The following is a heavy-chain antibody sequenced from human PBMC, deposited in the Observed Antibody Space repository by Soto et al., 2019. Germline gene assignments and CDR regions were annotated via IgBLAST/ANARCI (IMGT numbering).Heavy chain of an antibody. CDR2: MNPNSGNT. CDR3: ARGINYYASGDDAFDI. J-gene: IGHJ3*02. Sequence: QVQLVQSGAEVKKPGASVKVSRKASGYTFTSYDINWVRQATGQGLEWMGWMNPNSGNTGYAQKFQGRVTMTRNTSISTAYMELSSLRSEDTAVYYCARGINYYASGDDAFDIWGQGTMVTVSS. V-gene: IGHV1-8*01. CDR1: GYTFTSYD. D-gene: IGHD3-10*01.